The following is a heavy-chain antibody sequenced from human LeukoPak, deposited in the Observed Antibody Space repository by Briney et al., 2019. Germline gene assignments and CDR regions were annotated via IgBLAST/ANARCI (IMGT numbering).Heavy chain of an antibody. J-gene: IGHJ4*02. CDR1: GFTFSTYN. CDR2: ISSSSRTM. V-gene: IGHV3-48*02. CDR3: ARGSYSFDY. D-gene: IGHD1-26*01. Sequence: GGSLRLSCAASGFTFSTYNMNWVRQAPGKGLEWVSYISSSSRTMYYADSVKGRFTISRDNAKNSLYLQMNSLRDEDTAVYYCARGSYSFDYGGQGTLVTVSS.